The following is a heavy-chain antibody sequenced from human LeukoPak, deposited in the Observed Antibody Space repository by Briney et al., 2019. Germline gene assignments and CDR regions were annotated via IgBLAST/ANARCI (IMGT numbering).Heavy chain of an antibody. CDR3: ARVPPGGYCSGGSCLDEGY. V-gene: IGHV4-39*07. D-gene: IGHD2-15*01. J-gene: IGHJ4*02. CDR2: IYYSGST. Sequence: PSETLSLTCTVSGGSISSSSYYWGWIRQPPGKGLEWIGSIYYSGSTYYNPSLKSRVTISVDTSKNQFSLKLSSVTAADTDVYYCARVPPGGYCSGGSCLDEGYWGQGTLVTVSS. CDR1: GGSISSSSYY.